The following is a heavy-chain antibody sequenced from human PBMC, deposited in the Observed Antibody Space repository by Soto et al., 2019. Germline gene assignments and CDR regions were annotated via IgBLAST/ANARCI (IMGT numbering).Heavy chain of an antibody. CDR3: ARGLRFLEWSTGGLNY. Sequence: QVQLVQSGAEVKKPGASVKVSCKASGYTFTSYAMQWVRQAPGQRLEWMGWINAGNGNTKYSQKFQGRVTITRDTSASTAYMELSSLRSEDTAVYYCARGLRFLEWSTGGLNYWGQGTLVTVSS. V-gene: IGHV1-3*01. D-gene: IGHD3-3*01. CDR2: INAGNGNT. CDR1: GYTFTSYA. J-gene: IGHJ4*02.